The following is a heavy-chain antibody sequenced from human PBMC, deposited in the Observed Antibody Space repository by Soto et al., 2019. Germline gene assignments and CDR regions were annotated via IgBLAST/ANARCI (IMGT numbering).Heavy chain of an antibody. J-gene: IGHJ4*02. CDR1: GYTFTSYY. D-gene: IGHD2-8*01. CDR3: AALGVNFDH. CDR2: INPSGGST. Sequence: SVKVSCKASGYTFTSYYMHWVRQAPGRGLEWMGIINPSGGSTSYAQKFQGRVTMTRDTSTSTVYTELSSLRSEDTAVYYCAALGVNFDHWGQGTLVTVSS. V-gene: IGHV1-46*01.